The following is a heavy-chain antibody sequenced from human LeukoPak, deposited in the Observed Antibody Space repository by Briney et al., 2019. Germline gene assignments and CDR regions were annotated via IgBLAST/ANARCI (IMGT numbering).Heavy chain of an antibody. CDR3: ARSALKYYSSGSYF. V-gene: IGHV1-18*04. CDR2: ISTKNDKT. CDR1: GYSFDNYG. Sequence: ASVTVSCKASGYSFDNYGFSWMRQAPGQGLEWMGWISTKNDKTNYAPKFQDRVTMTTDTSTSTAYMELRNLRSDDTAVYYCARSALKYYSSGSYFWGQGTLVTVSS. J-gene: IGHJ4*02. D-gene: IGHD3-10*01.